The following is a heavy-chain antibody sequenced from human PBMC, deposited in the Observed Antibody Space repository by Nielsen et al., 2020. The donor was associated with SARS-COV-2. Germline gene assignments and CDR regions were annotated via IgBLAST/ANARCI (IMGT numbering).Heavy chain of an antibody. Sequence: WVRQAPGQGLGWMGWISPHNGDTKYAQKVQGRVTMTTDTSTNTVYMELKSLNSDDTATYFCARDLSITLVRGVNRHYYYGMDVWGQGTTVTVSS. V-gene: IGHV1-18*01. CDR3: ARDLSITLVRGVNRHYYYGMDV. D-gene: IGHD3-10*01. CDR2: ISPHNGDT. J-gene: IGHJ6*02.